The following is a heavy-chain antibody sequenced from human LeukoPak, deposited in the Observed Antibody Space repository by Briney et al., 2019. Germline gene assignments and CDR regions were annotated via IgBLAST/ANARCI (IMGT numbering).Heavy chain of an antibody. CDR2: ISSSGSTI. CDR3: ARDTPPYYDYVWGSQGVFDY. Sequence: PGGSLRLSCAASGFTFSSYEMNWVRQAPGKGLEWVSYISSSGSTIYYADPVKGRFTISRDNAKNSLYLQMNSLRAEDTAVYYCARDTPPYYDYVWGSQGVFDYWGQGTLVTVSS. CDR1: GFTFSSYE. V-gene: IGHV3-48*03. D-gene: IGHD3-16*01. J-gene: IGHJ4*02.